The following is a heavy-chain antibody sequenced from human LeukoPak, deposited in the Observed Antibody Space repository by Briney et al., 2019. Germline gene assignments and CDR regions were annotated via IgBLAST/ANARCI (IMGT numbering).Heavy chain of an antibody. Sequence: ASVKVSCKASGYTFSMYNMHWVRQAPGQGLEWMGIINPSGGTSYAQKLQGRITMTRDTSTSTLYMELSSLRSEDTAVYYCARFRTGRAFDIWGQGTMVTVSS. CDR2: INPSGGT. CDR3: ARFRTGRAFDI. J-gene: IGHJ3*02. CDR1: GYTFSMYN. D-gene: IGHD3/OR15-3a*01. V-gene: IGHV1-46*01.